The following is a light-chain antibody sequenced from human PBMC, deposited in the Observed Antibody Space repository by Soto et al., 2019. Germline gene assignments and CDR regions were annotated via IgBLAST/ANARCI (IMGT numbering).Light chain of an antibody. J-gene: IGKJ1*01. CDR3: QQYNSNSLT. CDR1: QSISSY. V-gene: IGKV1-39*01. CDR2: AAS. Sequence: DIQMTQSPSTLSASVGDRVTITCRASQSISSYLNWYQQKPGKAPKLLMFAASSLQSGVPSRFSGSGSETDFTLIISSLQPEDFATYYCQQYNSNSLTFGQGTKVDIK.